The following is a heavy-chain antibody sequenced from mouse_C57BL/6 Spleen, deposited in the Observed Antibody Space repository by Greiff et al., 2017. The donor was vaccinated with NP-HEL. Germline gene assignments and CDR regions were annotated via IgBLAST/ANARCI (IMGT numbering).Heavy chain of an antibody. J-gene: IGHJ1*03. CDR3: ARKYGYGYFDV. V-gene: IGHV1-64*01. Sequence: QVQLQQPGAELVKPGASVKLSCKASGYTFTSYWMHWVKQRPGQGLEWIGMIHPNSGSTNYNEKFKSKATLTVDKSSSTAYMQLSSLTSEDSAVYYCARKYGYGYFDVWGTGTTVTVSS. CDR2: IHPNSGST. D-gene: IGHD2-10*02. CDR1: GYTFTSYW.